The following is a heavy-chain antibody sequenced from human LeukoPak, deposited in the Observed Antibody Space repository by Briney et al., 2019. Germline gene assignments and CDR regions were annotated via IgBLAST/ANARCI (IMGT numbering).Heavy chain of an antibody. Sequence: ASVKVSCKASGYTFTSYAMHWVRQAPGQRLEWMGWINTGNGNTKYSQKFQGRVTIARDTSASTAYMELSSLRSEDTAVYYCASEGGYSSSWYHYWGQGTLVTVSS. D-gene: IGHD6-13*01. V-gene: IGHV1-3*04. CDR2: INTGNGNT. CDR1: GYTFTSYA. CDR3: ASEGGYSSSWYHY. J-gene: IGHJ4*02.